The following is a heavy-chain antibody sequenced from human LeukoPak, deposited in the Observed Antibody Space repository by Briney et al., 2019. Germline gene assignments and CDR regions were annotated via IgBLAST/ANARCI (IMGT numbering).Heavy chain of an antibody. CDR2: ISSNGGST. V-gene: IGHV3-64D*06. CDR1: GFTFSSYA. J-gene: IGHJ5*02. D-gene: IGHD3-22*01. CDR3: VKTFGKGSSGYYYNWFDP. Sequence: TGGSLRLSCAASGFTFSSYAMHWVRQAPGKGLEYVSAISSNGGSTYYADSVKGRFTISRDNSKNTLYLQMSSLRAEDTAVYYCVKTFGKGSSGYYYNWFDPWGQGTLVTVSS.